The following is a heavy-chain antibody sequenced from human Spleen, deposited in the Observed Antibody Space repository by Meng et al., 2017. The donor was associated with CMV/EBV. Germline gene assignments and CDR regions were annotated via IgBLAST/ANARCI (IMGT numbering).Heavy chain of an antibody. CDR3: ARESGAARPRGYYYYGMDV. CDR1: GGTFSSYA. CDR2: IIPIFGTA. V-gene: IGHV1-69*05. Sequence: SVKVSCKASGGTFSSYAISWVRQAPGQGLEWMGGIIPIFGTANYAQKFRGRVTITTDESTSTAYMELSSLRSEDTAVYYCARESGAARPRGYYYYGMDVWGQGTTVTVSS. J-gene: IGHJ6*02. D-gene: IGHD6-6*01.